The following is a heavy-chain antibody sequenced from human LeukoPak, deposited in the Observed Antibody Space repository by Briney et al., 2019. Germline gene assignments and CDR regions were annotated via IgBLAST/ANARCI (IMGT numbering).Heavy chain of an antibody. J-gene: IGHJ3*02. CDR2: IYYSGST. CDR3: ARDREQLAPYDAFDI. Sequence: GTLSLTCAVSGGSISSSNWWSWVRQPPGKGLEWIGYIYYSGSTNYNPSLKSRITISVDTSKNQFSLKLSSVTAADTAVYYCARDREQLAPYDAFDIWGQGTMVTVSS. CDR1: GGSISSSNW. D-gene: IGHD6-6*01. V-gene: IGHV4-4*02.